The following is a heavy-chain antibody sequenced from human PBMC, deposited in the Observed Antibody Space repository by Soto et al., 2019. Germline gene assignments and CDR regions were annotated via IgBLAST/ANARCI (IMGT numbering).Heavy chain of an antibody. J-gene: IGHJ6*02. V-gene: IGHV3-33*01. CDR1: GFTFSNYG. Sequence: QVQLVESGGGVVQPGRSLRLSCAASGFTFSNYGMHWVRQAPGKGLEWVAVIWYAGTNKYYAHSVKGRFTISRDNSNNTLYLQLNMLRADDTALYDCARDKGVTPTLAYFFGMDVWGPGTGVSGSS. CDR3: ARDKGVTPTLAYFFGMDV. D-gene: IGHD3-3*01. CDR2: IWYAGTNK.